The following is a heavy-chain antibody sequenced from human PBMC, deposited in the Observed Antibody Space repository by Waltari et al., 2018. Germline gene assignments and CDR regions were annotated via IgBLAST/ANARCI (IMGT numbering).Heavy chain of an antibody. CDR1: GYTFTSYA. D-gene: IGHD2-8*01. CDR2: INAGNGKT. V-gene: IGHV1-3*03. CDR3: ARGIGYCTNGVCQSDAFDI. Sequence: QVQLVQSGAEVKKPGASVKVSCKASGYTFTSYAMHWVRQAPGQRLEWMGWINAGNGKTKYAQEFQGRVTITRDTSASTAYMELSSLRSEDMAVYYCARGIGYCTNGVCQSDAFDIWGQGTMVTVSS. J-gene: IGHJ3*02.